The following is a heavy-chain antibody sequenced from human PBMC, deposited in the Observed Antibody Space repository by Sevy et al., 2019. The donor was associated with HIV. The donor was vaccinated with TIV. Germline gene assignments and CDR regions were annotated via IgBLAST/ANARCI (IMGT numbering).Heavy chain of an antibody. CDR1: GGTFSSYA. J-gene: IGHJ6*02. V-gene: IGHV1-69*13. CDR2: IIPIFGTA. D-gene: IGHD2-2*01. Sequence: ASVKVSCKASGGTFSSYAISWVRQAPGQGLEWMGGIIPIFGTANYAQKFQGRVTITADESTSTAYMELGSLRSEDTAVYYCARDPDVVPAAIGAPSYYYYGMDVWGQGTTVTVSS. CDR3: ARDPDVVPAAIGAPSYYYYGMDV.